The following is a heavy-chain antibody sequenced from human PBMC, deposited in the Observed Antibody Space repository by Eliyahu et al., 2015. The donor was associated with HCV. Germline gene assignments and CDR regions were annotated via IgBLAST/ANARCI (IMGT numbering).Heavy chain of an antibody. CDR2: ISGSGDST. J-gene: IGHJ6*02. CDR3: AKDFSPLYYYYGMDV. D-gene: IGHD3-3*01. CDR1: GFTFXNYA. Sequence: EVQLLESGGGLVQPGGSLRLSCAVSGFTFXNYAMSWVRQAPGKGVGWVSAISGSGDSTYYADSVKGRFTISRDNSKNTLYVQMNSLRAEDTAVYYCAKDFSPLYYYYGMDVWGQGTTVTVSS. V-gene: IGHV3-23*01.